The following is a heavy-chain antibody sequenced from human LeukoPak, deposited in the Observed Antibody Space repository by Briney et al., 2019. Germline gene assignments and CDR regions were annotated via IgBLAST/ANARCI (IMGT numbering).Heavy chain of an antibody. CDR2: INPNSGVT. D-gene: IGHD1-7*01. CDR1: GYTFIDYF. V-gene: IGHV1-2*02. CDR3: VRAASGTLGGAFDI. Sequence: GASVKVSCKASGYTFIDYFIHWMRQTPGQGLEWLGWINPNSGVTRYAQKFQDRVTMTRDTAAYMEVSSLKSDDTAVYYCVRAASGTLGGAFDIWGQGTAVTVSS. J-gene: IGHJ3*02.